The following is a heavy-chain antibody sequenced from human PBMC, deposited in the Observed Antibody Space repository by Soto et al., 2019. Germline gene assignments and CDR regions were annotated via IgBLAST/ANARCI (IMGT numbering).Heavy chain of an antibody. CDR3: ARVIARHYYDSRKVLSGMDV. J-gene: IGHJ6*02. CDR2: IIPIFGTA. D-gene: IGHD3-22*01. V-gene: IGHV1-69*01. CDR1: GGTFSGYA. Sequence: QVQLVQSGAEVKKPGSSVKVSCKASGGTFSGYAISWVRQAPGQGLEWMGGIIPIFGTANYAQKFQGRVTITADESTSTAYMELSSLRSEDTAVYYCARVIARHYYDSRKVLSGMDVWGQGTTVTVSS.